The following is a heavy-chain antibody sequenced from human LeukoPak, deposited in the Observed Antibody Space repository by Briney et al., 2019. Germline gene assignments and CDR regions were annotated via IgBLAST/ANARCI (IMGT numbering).Heavy chain of an antibody. CDR3: ARDHTESPSSMVRSFGNPRWNYGMDV. V-gene: IGHV1-2*02. CDR1: GYTFTGYY. D-gene: IGHD3-10*01. CDR2: INPNSGGT. Sequence: ASVKVSCEASGYTFTGYYMHWVRQAPGQGLEWMGWINPNSGGTNYAQKFQGRVTMTRDTSISTAYMELSRLRSDDTAVYYCARDHTESPSSMVRSFGNPRWNYGMDVWGQGTSVTVSS. J-gene: IGHJ6*02.